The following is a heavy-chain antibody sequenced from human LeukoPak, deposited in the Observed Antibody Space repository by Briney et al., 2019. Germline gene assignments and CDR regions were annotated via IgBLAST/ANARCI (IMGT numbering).Heavy chain of an antibody. CDR2: INHSGST. V-gene: IGHV4-34*01. CDR3: ARPKFFGGPSTVTRRELVY. D-gene: IGHD4-17*01. CDR1: GGSFSGYY. J-gene: IGHJ4*02. Sequence: PSETLSLTCAVYGGSFSGYYWSWIRQPPGKGLEWIGEINHSGSTNYNPSLKRRVTISVDTSKNQFSLKLSSVTAADTAVYYCARPKFFGGPSTVTRRELVYWGQGTLVTVSS.